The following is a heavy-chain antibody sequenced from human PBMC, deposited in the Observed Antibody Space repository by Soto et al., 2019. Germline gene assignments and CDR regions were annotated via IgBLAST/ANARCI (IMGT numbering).Heavy chain of an antibody. CDR2: TYYRSKWYN. CDR1: GYSVSSSSAA. Sequence: SQTLSLPCAISGYSVSSSSAAWNWIRQSPARGLEWLGRTYYRSKWYNDYAVSVKSRITINPDTSKNQFSLQLNSVTPEDTAVYYCARESSGWYGLYYYYGMDVWGQGTTVTVSS. V-gene: IGHV6-1*01. CDR3: ARESSGWYGLYYYYGMDV. D-gene: IGHD6-19*01. J-gene: IGHJ6*02.